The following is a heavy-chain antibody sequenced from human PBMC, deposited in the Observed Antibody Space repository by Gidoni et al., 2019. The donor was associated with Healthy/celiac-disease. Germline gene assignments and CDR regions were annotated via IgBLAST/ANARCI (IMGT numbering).Heavy chain of an antibody. D-gene: IGHD3-10*01. CDR3: ARAQVLLWFGELSWYGMDV. V-gene: IGHV3-53*01. CDR2: IYRCGST. CDR1: GVAVSSNY. J-gene: IGHJ6*02. Sequence: EGQRVESGGGLNQPGGSLRLSGAASGVAVSSNYRCWVRQAPGKGLAGVSVIYRCGSTSSADSVKGRFTISRYNSKIPLYLQMNSLRSEATAVYYCARAQVLLWFGELSWYGMDVWGQGTTVTVSS.